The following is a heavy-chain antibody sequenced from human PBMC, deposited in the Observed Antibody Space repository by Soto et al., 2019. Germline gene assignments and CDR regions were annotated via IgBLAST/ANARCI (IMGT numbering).Heavy chain of an antibody. V-gene: IGHV1-69*13. CDR2: IIPIFGTA. D-gene: IGHD6-13*01. CDR3: ARPGIAAAGDNSFDY. J-gene: IGHJ4*02. Sequence: SVKVACKASGGTFSSYAISWVRQAPGQGLEWMGGIIPIFGTANYAQKFQGRVTITADESTSTAYMELSSLRSEDTAVYYCARPGIAAAGDNSFDYWGQGTLVTVSS. CDR1: GGTFSSYA.